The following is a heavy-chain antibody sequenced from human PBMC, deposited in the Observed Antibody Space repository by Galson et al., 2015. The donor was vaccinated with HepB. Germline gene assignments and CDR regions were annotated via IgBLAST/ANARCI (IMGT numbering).Heavy chain of an antibody. Sequence: SLRLSCAASGFSFSNHWMSWVRQTPGKGLEWVAIIKQDGSETYYVDSVKGRFSISRDNAKNSLFLEMNSLRVEDTAVYYCARAIVIRATLDYWGQGTLVTVSP. D-gene: IGHD1-26*01. CDR1: GFSFSNHW. CDR2: IKQDGSET. J-gene: IGHJ4*02. V-gene: IGHV3-7*03. CDR3: ARAIVIRATLDY.